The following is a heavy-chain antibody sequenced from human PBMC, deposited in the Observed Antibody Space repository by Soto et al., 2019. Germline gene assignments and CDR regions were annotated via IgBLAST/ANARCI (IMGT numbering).Heavy chain of an antibody. CDR3: AKVYYYDSSGYYYHDATLDY. CDR2: ISGSGGST. J-gene: IGHJ4*02. D-gene: IGHD3-22*01. CDR1: GFTFSSYA. Sequence: GGSLRLSCAASGFTFSSYAMSWVRQAPGKGLEWVSAISGSGGSTYYADSVKGRFTISRDNSKNTLYLQMNSLRAEDTAVYYCAKVYYYDSSGYYYHDATLDYWGQGTPVTVSS. V-gene: IGHV3-23*01.